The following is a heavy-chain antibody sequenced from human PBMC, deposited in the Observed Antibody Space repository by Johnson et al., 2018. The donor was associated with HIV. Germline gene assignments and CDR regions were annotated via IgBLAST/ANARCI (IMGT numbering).Heavy chain of an antibody. CDR1: GFTFSTYA. D-gene: IGHD3-10*01. CDR2: ISYDGNNK. J-gene: IGHJ3*02. V-gene: IGHV3-30-3*01. CDR3: AKEDYYGSGSYDAFDI. Sequence: QVQLVESGGGVVQPGRSLRLSCAASGFTFSTYAMHWVRQAPGKGLEWVAIISYDGNNKYYADSVKGRFTISRDNSKNTLYLQMNSLRAEDTAVYYCAKEDYYGSGSYDAFDIWGQGTMVSVSS.